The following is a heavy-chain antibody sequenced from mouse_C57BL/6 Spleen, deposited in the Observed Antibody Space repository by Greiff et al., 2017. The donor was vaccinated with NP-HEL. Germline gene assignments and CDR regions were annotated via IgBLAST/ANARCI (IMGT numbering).Heavy chain of an antibody. CDR3: ARDAGGYYPYYAMDY. CDR2: SRNKANDYTT. CDR1: GFTFSDFY. V-gene: IGHV7-1*01. Sequence: EVNVVESGGGLVQSGRSLRLSCATSGFTFSDFYMEWVRQAPGKGLEWIAASRNKANDYTTEYSASVKGRFIVSRDTSQSILYLQMNALRAEDTAIYYCARDAGGYYPYYAMDYWGQGTSVTVSS. D-gene: IGHD2-3*01. J-gene: IGHJ4*01.